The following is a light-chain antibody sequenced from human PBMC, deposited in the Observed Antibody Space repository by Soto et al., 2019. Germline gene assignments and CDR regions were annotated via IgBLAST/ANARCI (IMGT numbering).Light chain of an antibody. J-gene: IGKJ2*01. Sequence: EIVMTQSPATLSVSPGERATLSCRASQSVSSNLAWYQQKPGQAPRLLMYGASTRATGIPARFRGSGSGTEFTLTISSLQSEDFAVYYCQQYNNWPPYTFGQGTKLEIK. CDR3: QQYNNWPPYT. CDR2: GAS. V-gene: IGKV3-15*01. CDR1: QSVSSN.